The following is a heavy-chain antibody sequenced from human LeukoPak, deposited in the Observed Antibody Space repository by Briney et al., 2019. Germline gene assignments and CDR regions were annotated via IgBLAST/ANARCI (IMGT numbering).Heavy chain of an antibody. CDR1: GGSISSSSYY. CDR3: ARENTRIASLDY. V-gene: IGHV4-39*07. CDR2: IYYSGST. D-gene: IGHD3-3*02. Sequence: PSETLSLTRTVSGGSISSSSYYWGWIRHPPGKGLEWIGSIYYSGSTYYNPSLKSRVTISVDTPKNHFSLKLSSVTAADTAVYYCARENTRIASLDYWGQGTLVTVSS. J-gene: IGHJ4*02.